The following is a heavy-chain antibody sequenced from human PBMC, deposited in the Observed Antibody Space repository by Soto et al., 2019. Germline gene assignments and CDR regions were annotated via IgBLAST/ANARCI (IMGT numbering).Heavy chain of an antibody. D-gene: IGHD3-22*01. CDR1: GYTFSNYG. V-gene: IGHV1-18*01. J-gene: IGHJ4*02. Sequence: QVHLVQSGAEVKKPGASVKVSCKASGYTFSNYGISWVRQAPGQGLEWMGWISGYTGKTNNAQKLQGRVTMTTDTSTNTAYMELRSLRSDDTAVYYCARDPYYYDDGGLFGHFDYWGQGTLVTVSS. CDR2: ISGYTGKT. CDR3: ARDPYYYDDGGLFGHFDY.